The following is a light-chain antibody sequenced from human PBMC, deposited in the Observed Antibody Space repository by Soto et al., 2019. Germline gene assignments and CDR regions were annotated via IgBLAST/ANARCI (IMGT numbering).Light chain of an antibody. V-gene: IGKV3-20*01. CDR1: QSVSSTF. J-gene: IGKJ3*01. CDR3: QQYGSSPIFS. CDR2: GAS. Sequence: ENVLTQSPGTLSLSPGDSATLSCRASQSVSSTFLAWYQHKPGRPPRLLIHGASSRATGIPDRFTGSGSGTDFTLTISRLEPEDFAVYYCQQYGSSPIFSFGPGTKVDIK.